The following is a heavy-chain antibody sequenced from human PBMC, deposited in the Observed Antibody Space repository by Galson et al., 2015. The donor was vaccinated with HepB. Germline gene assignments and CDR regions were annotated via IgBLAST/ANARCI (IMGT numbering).Heavy chain of an antibody. CDR2: ISSSSSHI. V-gene: IGHV3-21*06. CDR1: GFTFSSYS. CDR3: ARDHSPNYNFWSGYYGAFDH. D-gene: IGHD3-3*01. J-gene: IGHJ4*02. Sequence: SLRLSCAASGFTFSSYSMNWVRQAPGKGLEWVSSISSSSSHIYYADSVKGRFTISRDNANNLLYLQMYSLRVDDTAVYHCARDHSPNYNFWSGYYGAFDHWGQGILVTVSS.